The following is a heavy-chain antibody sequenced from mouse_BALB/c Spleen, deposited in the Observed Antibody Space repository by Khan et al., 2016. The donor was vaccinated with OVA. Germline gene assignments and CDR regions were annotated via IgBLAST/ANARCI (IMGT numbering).Heavy chain of an antibody. D-gene: IGHD2-1*01. V-gene: IGHV1-7*01. J-gene: IGHJ3*01. CDR1: GYTFISYW. CDR2: INPSTDYT. Sequence: VQLQESGTELAKPGASVKMSCKASGYTFISYWMHWVKQRPGQGLEWIGYINPSTDYTEYNQKFKDKATLTTDKSSNTAYMQLSSLTSEDSAVSYCARRGLYGIFVYWGQGTRLTVSA. CDR3: ARRGLYGIFVY.